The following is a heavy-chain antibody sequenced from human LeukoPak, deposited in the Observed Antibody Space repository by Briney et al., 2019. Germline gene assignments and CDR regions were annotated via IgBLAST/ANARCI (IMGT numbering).Heavy chain of an antibody. V-gene: IGHV3-23*01. J-gene: IGHJ4*02. D-gene: IGHD5-12*01. CDR2: ISGSGGAT. CDR1: GFTFSSYA. Sequence: GGSLRLSCAASGFTFSSYAMSWVRQAPGKGLEWVSVISGSGGATYYADSVRGRFTISRDNSKNTLYLQMNSLRAEDTAVYYCAKDGVATITYDYWGQGTLVTVSS. CDR3: AKDGVATITYDY.